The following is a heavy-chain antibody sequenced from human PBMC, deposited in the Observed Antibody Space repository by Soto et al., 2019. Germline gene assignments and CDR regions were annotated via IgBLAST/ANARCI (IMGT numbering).Heavy chain of an antibody. CDR1: GFTFNSYA. D-gene: IGHD2-8*02. V-gene: IGHV3-23*01. CDR2: ISSSGVST. Sequence: EVQLLESGGGLVQPGGSLSLSCAASGFTFNSYAMSWVRQAPGKGLEWVSGISSSGVSTFYADSVKGRFTISRDNSKNTLYLQRNSLRAEDTAVYYCARGGLSVLYIDYWGQGTLVTVSP. CDR3: ARGGLSVLYIDY. J-gene: IGHJ4*02.